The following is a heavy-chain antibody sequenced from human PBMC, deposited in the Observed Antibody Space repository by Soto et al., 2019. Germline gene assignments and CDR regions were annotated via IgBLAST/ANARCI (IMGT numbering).Heavy chain of an antibody. V-gene: IGHV4-39*01. Sequence: PSEADSLPCTVAGGVLSSSSYYWGWIRHPAGKGLKWIGSIYYSGSTYYNPSLKCRVTISVDTSKNQFSLKLSSVTAADTAVYYCARQTGFGYSYGRRYYYYMDVWGKGTTVT. D-gene: IGHD5-18*01. CDR1: GGVLSSSSYY. CDR2: IYYSGST. J-gene: IGHJ6*03. CDR3: ARQTGFGYSYGRRYYYYMDV.